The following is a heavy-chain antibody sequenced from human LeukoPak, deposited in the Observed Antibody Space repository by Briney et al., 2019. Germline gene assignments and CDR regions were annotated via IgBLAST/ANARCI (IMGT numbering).Heavy chain of an antibody. J-gene: IGHJ4*02. CDR1: GGTFSSYA. D-gene: IGHD6-6*01. CDR2: IIPIFGTA. V-gene: IGHV1-69*05. CDR3: ARDRASSGDY. Sequence: GASVKVSCKASGGTFSSYAISWVRQAPGQGLEWMGGIIPIFGTANYAQKFQGRVTMTRDTSTSAVLMELSSLRTEDTAVCYCARDRASSGDYWGQGTLVTVSS.